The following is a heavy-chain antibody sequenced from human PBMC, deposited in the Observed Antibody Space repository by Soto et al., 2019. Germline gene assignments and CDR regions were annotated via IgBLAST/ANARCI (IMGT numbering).Heavy chain of an antibody. CDR2: IVVGRDNT. V-gene: IGHV1-58*02. CDR3: AANPSFWQNYYYGAMDV. Sequence: QMQLVQSGPEVQKPGTSVKVSCKTSGFTFTSSAIQWVRQARGQRLEWIGWIVVGRDNTNYAQKFQERDTITRDLTTNKIYMDLSGMRSEDTAVYYCAANPSFWQNYYYGAMDVWGQGTTVTVSS. J-gene: IGHJ6*02. CDR1: GFTFTSSA.